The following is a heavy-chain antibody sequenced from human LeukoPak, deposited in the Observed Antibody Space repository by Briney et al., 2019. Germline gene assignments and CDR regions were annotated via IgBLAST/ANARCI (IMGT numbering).Heavy chain of an antibody. Sequence: GGSLRLSCAASGFPFRSYGIHWVRQAPGKGLEWVAMISFDGTNKHYADSVKGRFTISRDNSKDTLSLEMNNLRPEDTAVYYCARDLNLGTSDSYWGQGTLVTVSS. CDR1: GFPFRSYG. J-gene: IGHJ4*02. CDR3: ARDLNLGTSDSY. CDR2: ISFDGTNK. V-gene: IGHV3-30*03. D-gene: IGHD3/OR15-3a*01.